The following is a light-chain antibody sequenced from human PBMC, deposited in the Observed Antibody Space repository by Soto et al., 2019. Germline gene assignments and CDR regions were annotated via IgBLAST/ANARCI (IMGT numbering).Light chain of an antibody. Sequence: IVLTQSPGTLSLSPGERATLSCRASQSVSSSYLAWYQQKPGKAPGLLLYGASRRATGIPDRFSGSGSGPDFTLTISRLEPEDFAVYYCQQYGSSPWTFGQGTKVEIK. CDR1: QSVSSSY. J-gene: IGKJ1*01. CDR2: GAS. V-gene: IGKV3-20*01. CDR3: QQYGSSPWT.